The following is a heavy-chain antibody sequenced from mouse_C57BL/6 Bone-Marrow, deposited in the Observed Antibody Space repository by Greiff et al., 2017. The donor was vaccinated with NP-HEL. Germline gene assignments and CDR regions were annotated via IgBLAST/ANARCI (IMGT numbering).Heavy chain of an antibody. CDR3: ARGRGYYFDY. V-gene: IGHV1-76*01. CDR1: GYTFTDYY. CDR2: IYTGSGNT. Sequence: VQVVESGAELVRPGASVKLSCKASGYTFTDYYINWVKQRPGQGLEWIARIYTGSGNTYYNEKFKGKATLTAEKSSSTAYMQLSSLTSEDSAVYFCARGRGYYFDYWGQGTTLTVSS. J-gene: IGHJ2*01.